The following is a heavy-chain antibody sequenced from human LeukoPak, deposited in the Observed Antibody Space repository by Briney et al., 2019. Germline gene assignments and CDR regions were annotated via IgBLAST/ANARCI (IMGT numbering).Heavy chain of an antibody. CDR3: ARDLLRFGELAGWFDP. CDR2: IYTSGST. J-gene: IGHJ5*02. Sequence: SETLSLTCTVSGGSISSYYWSWIRQPAGKGLEWIGRIYTSGSTNYNPSLKSRVTVSVDTSKNQFSLKLSSVTAADTAVYYCARDLLRFGELAGWFDPWGQGTLVTVSS. V-gene: IGHV4-4*07. D-gene: IGHD3-10*01. CDR1: GGSISSYY.